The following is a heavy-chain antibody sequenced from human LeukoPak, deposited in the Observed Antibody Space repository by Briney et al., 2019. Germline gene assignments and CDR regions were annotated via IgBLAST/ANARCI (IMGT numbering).Heavy chain of an antibody. Sequence: GASVKVSCKASGYTFTGYYMHWVRQAPGQGLEWMGWINPNSGGTNYAQKFQGRVTMTRDTSISTAYMELSRLRSDDTAFYYCAKTYYYGSGSSFWFDPWGQGTLVTVSS. J-gene: IGHJ5*02. CDR3: AKTYYYGSGSSFWFDP. CDR2: INPNSGGT. D-gene: IGHD3-10*01. V-gene: IGHV1-2*02. CDR1: GYTFTGYY.